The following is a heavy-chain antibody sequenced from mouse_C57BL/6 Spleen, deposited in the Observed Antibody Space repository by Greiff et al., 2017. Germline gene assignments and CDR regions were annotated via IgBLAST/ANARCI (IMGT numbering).Heavy chain of an antibody. CDR3: ARHEDGPFRGYGSSYVGFAY. D-gene: IGHD1-1*01. J-gene: IGHJ3*01. CDR2: FYPGSGSI. Sequence: QVQLQQSGAELVKPGASVKLSCKASGYTFTEYTIHWVKQRSGQGLEWIGWFYPGSGSIKYNEKFKDKATLTADKSSSTVYMELSRLTSEDSAVYFCARHEDGPFRGYGSSYVGFAYWGQGTLVTVSA. V-gene: IGHV1-62-2*01. CDR1: GYTFTEYT.